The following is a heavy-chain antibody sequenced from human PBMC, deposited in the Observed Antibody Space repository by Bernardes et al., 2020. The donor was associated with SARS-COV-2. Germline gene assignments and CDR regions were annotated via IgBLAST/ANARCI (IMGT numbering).Heavy chain of an antibody. J-gene: IGHJ6*02. Sequence: ASVKVSCKASGYTFTDYYMHWVRQAPGQGPEWMGWINPKSGVTKYAQKFQAWVTMTSDTSISTAYMELTRLTSDDTAAYYCARGLGYYGSGSYGYDYGMDVWGQGTTVTVSS. CDR2: INPKSGVT. CDR3: ARGLGYYGSGSYGYDYGMDV. D-gene: IGHD3-10*01. CDR1: GYTFTDYY. V-gene: IGHV1-2*04.